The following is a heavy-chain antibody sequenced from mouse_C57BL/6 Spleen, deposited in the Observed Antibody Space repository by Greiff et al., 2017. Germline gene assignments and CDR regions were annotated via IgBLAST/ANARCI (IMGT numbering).Heavy chain of an antibody. CDR3: AYGSSYAMGY. J-gene: IGHJ4*01. D-gene: IGHD1-1*01. V-gene: IGHV1-36*01. CDR2: VYPYNGST. Sequence: EVQGVESGPVLVKPGPSVKISCKASGFTFTDYYMHWVKQSHGKSLEWIGLVYPYNGSTSYNQKFKGKAILTVDTASSTAYMELNSLTSEDSAVYSCAYGSSYAMGYWGQGTSVTVSS. CDR1: GFTFTDYY.